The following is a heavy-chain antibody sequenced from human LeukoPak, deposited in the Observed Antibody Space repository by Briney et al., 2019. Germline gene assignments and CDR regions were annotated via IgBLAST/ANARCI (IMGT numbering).Heavy chain of an antibody. CDR1: GGSISSSSYY. CDR2: IYYSGST. V-gene: IGHV4-39*07. J-gene: IGHJ5*02. D-gene: IGHD5-24*01. Sequence: PSETLSLTCTVSGGSISSSSYYWGWIRQPPGKGLEWIGSIYYSGSTYYNPSLKSRVTISVDTSKNQFSLKLSSVTAADTAVYYCARGVVGRWLQFKRFDPWGQGTLVTVSS. CDR3: ARGVVGRWLQFKRFDP.